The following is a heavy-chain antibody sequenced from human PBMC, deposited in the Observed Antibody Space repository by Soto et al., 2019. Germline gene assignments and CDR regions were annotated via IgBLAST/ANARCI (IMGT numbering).Heavy chain of an antibody. CDR1: GFTFSSYA. CDR2: ISYDGSNK. D-gene: IGHD1-7*01. V-gene: IGHV3-30-3*01. Sequence: GGSLRLSCAASGFTFSSYAMHWVRQAPGKGLEWVAVISYDGSNKYYPDSLKGRFTISRDNSKNTLYLQMNSLRAEDTAVYFCARQPTTGPTYHFDYWGQGTLVTVSS. J-gene: IGHJ4*02. CDR3: ARQPTTGPTYHFDY.